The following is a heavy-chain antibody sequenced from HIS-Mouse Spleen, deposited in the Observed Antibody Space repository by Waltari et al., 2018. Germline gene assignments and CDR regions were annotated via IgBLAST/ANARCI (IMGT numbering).Heavy chain of an antibody. D-gene: IGHD2-15*01. V-gene: IGHV1-2*02. CDR3: ASPYCSGGSCSDAFDI. CDR1: GYTFTGYH. CDR2: IKPNSGGR. J-gene: IGHJ3*02. Sequence: QVQLVQTGAEVKKPGAAVTVSCTASGYTFTGYHMQWLRQAPGQGLEWMGWIKPNSGGRNYAKKFQGRVTMTRNTSISTAYMGLSRLRSDDTAGYYCASPYCSGGSCSDAFDIWGQGTMVTVSS.